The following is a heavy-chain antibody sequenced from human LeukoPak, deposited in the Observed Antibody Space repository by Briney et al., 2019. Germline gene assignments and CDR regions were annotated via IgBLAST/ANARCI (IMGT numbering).Heavy chain of an antibody. CDR1: EFSVGSNY. V-gene: IGHV3-66*04. Sequence: GGSLRLSCAASEFSVGSNYMTWVRQAPGKGLEWVSLIYSGGSTYYADSVKGRFTISRDNSKNTLYLQMNSLRAEDTAIYYYARRAGEYSHPYDYWGQGTLVTVSS. J-gene: IGHJ4*02. CDR3: ARRAGEYSHPYDY. D-gene: IGHD2-15*01. CDR2: IYSGGST.